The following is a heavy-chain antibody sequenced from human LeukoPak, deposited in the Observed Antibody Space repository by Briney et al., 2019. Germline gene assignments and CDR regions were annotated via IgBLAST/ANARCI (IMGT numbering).Heavy chain of an antibody. V-gene: IGHV3-23*01. CDR2: ISGSGGST. CDR1: GFTFSSYA. D-gene: IGHD6-13*01. Sequence: PGGSLRLSCAASGFTFSSYAMSWVRQAPGKGLEWVSAISGSGGSTYYADSVKGRFTISRDNSKNTLYLQMNSLRAEDTAVYYCAKAPRAAAGTHNGMDVWGQGTTVTVSS. CDR3: AKAPRAAAGTHNGMDV. J-gene: IGHJ6*02.